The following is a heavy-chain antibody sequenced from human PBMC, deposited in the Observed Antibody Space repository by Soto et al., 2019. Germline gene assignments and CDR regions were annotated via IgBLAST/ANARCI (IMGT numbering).Heavy chain of an antibody. CDR3: ARTTAVPNTLRSRYFFDY. D-gene: IGHD4-17*01. J-gene: IGHJ4*02. V-gene: IGHV4-61*01. CDR1: GGSVSNKTYY. Sequence: SETLSLTSSVSGGSVSNKTYYWSWIRQPPGKRLEWIGYVYYSGTTNYNPSLKSRVTISVDLSKNQFSLRLSSVTTADTALYYCARTTAVPNTLRSRYFFDYWGQGTLVPVSS. CDR2: VYYSGTT.